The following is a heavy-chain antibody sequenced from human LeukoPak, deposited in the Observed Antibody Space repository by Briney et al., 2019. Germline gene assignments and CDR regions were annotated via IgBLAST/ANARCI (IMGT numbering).Heavy chain of an antibody. J-gene: IGHJ4*02. CDR1: GFSLSTSGLC. V-gene: IGHV2-70*11. D-gene: IGHD6-13*01. CDR2: IEWNDDK. CDR3: ARMPAAGRELDY. Sequence: RESGPALVKPTQTLTLTYTFSGFSLSTSGLCVGWIRQPPGKALEWLARIEWNDDKYFSTTLKTRLTISKDPSKNQVVLTMTNMDPVDTATYYCARMPAAGRELDYWGQGTLVTVSS.